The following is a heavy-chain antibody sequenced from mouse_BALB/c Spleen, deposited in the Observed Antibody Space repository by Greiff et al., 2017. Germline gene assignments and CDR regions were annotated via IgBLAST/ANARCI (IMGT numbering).Heavy chain of an antibody. CDR1: GFTFSDYY. CDR2: ISDGGSYT. Sequence: EVQLVESGGGLVKPGGSLKLSCAASGFTFSDYYMYWVRQTPEKRLEWVATISDGGSYTYYPDSVKGRFTISRDNAKNNLYLQMSSLKSEDTARYCCARAAGGDWGQGTSVTVSS. D-gene: IGHD4-1*01. CDR3: ARAAGGD. J-gene: IGHJ4*01. V-gene: IGHV5-4*02.